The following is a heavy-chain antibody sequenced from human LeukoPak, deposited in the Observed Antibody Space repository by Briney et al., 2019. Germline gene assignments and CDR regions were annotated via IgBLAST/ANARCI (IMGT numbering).Heavy chain of an antibody. CDR1: GFTFSTYG. J-gene: IGHJ1*01. V-gene: IGHV3-30*03. D-gene: IGHD3-22*01. CDR2: ISYDGSNK. CDR3: ARLPYDSSGYFQH. Sequence: QPGGSLRLSCAASGFTFSTYGMHWVRQAPGKGLEWVAVISYDGSNKYYADSVKGRFTISRDSSKNTLYLEMNSLRAEDTAVYYCARLPYDSSGYFQHWGQGTLVTVSS.